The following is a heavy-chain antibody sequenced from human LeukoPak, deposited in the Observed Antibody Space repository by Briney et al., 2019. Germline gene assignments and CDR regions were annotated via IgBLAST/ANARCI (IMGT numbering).Heavy chain of an antibody. CDR2: ISGSGGST. CDR3: AKDRPCGGDCYWRDY. CDR1: GFTLSSYA. J-gene: IGHJ4*02. Sequence: GGSLRLSCAASGFTLSSYALSWVRQAPGKGLEWVSAISGSGGSTYYADSVKGRFTISRGNSKNTLILQMNSLRAEDTAVYYCAKDRPCGGDCYWRDYWGQGTLVTVSS. V-gene: IGHV3-23*01. D-gene: IGHD2-21*02.